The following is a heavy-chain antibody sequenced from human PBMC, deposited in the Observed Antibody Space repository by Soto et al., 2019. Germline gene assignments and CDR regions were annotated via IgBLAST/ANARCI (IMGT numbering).Heavy chain of an antibody. CDR3: AGYYDFWSGYSPMAYYFDY. V-gene: IGHV3-23*01. J-gene: IGHJ4*02. CDR1: GFTFSSYA. Sequence: GGSLRLSCAASGFTFSSYAMSWVRQAPGKGLEWVSAISGSGGSTYYADSVKGRFTISRDNSKNTLYLQMNSLGAEDTAVYYCAGYYDFWSGYSPMAYYFDYWGQGTLVTVSS. CDR2: ISGSGGST. D-gene: IGHD3-3*01.